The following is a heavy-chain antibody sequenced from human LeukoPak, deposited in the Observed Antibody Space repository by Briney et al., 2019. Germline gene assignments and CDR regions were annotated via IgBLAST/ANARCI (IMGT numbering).Heavy chain of an antibody. D-gene: IGHD6-13*01. CDR3: ARAGGSSWYVSLYY. CDR2: IIPTIGTP. J-gene: IGHJ4*02. CDR1: GGTFSSNV. Sequence: SVKVSCKASGGTFSSNVISWVRQAPGQGLEWMGRIIPTIGTPDYAQKFQGRVTITADKSTNTAYMELTSLKSEDTAVYYCARAGGSSWYVSLYYWGQGTLVTVSS. V-gene: IGHV1-69*04.